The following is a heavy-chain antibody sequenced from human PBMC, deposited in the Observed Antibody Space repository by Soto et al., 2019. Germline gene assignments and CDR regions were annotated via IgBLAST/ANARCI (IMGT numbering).Heavy chain of an antibody. J-gene: IGHJ6*02. V-gene: IGHV1-69*08. CDR2: IIPILGIA. D-gene: IGHD3-10*01. CDR1: GGTFSSYT. Sequence: QVQLVQSGAEVKKPGSSVKVSCKASGGTFSSYTISWVRQAPGQGLEWMGRIIPILGIANYAQKFQGRVTITADKSTSTAYMELSSLRSEDTAVYYWARDRSMVRGVIGYYYGMDVWGQGTTVTVSS. CDR3: ARDRSMVRGVIGYYYGMDV.